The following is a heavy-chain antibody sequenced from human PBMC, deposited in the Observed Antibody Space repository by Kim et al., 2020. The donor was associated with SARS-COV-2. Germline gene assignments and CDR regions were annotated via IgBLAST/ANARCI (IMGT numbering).Heavy chain of an antibody. J-gene: IGHJ4*02. CDR2: ISSSSSTI. V-gene: IGHV3-48*02. D-gene: IGHD3-22*01. Sequence: GGSLRLSCAASGFTFSSYSMNWVRQAPGKGLEWVSYISSSSSTIYYADSVKGRFTISRDNAKNSLYLQMNSLRDEVTAVYYCARGAEGYYYDSSGYPDYWGQGTLVTVSS. CDR3: ARGAEGYYYDSSGYPDY. CDR1: GFTFSSYS.